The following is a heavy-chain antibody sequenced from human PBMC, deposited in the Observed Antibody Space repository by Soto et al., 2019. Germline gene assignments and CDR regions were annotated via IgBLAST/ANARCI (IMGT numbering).Heavy chain of an antibody. D-gene: IGHD3-3*01. Sequence: GGSLRLSCAASGFTFSSYAMSWVRQAPGKGLEWVSAISGSGGSTYYADSVKGRFTISRDNSKNTLYLQMNSLRAVDTAVYYCAKSRDFWSGPHDYWGQGTLVTVSS. CDR3: AKSRDFWSGPHDY. CDR1: GFTFSSYA. CDR2: ISGSGGST. J-gene: IGHJ4*02. V-gene: IGHV3-23*01.